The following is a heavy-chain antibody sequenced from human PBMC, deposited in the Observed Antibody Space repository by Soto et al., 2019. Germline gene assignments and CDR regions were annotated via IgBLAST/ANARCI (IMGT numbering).Heavy chain of an antibody. CDR1: GDSTSSGGYS. Sequence: SETLSLTCAVSGDSTSSGGYSWSWLRQPPGKGLEWIGYISHSGSTYYNPSLKSRVTISVDTSKNQFSLRLSSVTAADTAVYYCARGGLLPDYWGQGTLVTVSS. J-gene: IGHJ4*02. CDR2: ISHSGST. CDR3: ARGGLLPDY. D-gene: IGHD6-19*01. V-gene: IGHV4-30-2*01.